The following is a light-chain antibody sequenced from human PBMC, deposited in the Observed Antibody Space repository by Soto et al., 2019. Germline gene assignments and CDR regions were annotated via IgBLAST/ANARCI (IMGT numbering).Light chain of an antibody. CDR2: EVR. CDR3: SAYTARSTLV. J-gene: IGLJ3*02. V-gene: IGLV2-14*01. Sequence: QSALTQPVSVSGSAGQSITISCSGTMRDVGAYNLVSWYQQHPGTAPKLIIYEVRNRPSRISSRFSGSRSGNTASLTISGLQSEDEGDYYCSAYTARSTLVFGGGTQLTVL. CDR1: MRDVGAYNL.